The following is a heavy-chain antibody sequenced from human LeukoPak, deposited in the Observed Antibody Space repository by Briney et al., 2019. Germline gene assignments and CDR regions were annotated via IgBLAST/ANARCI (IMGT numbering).Heavy chain of an antibody. J-gene: IGHJ4*02. Sequence: PSETLSLTCTVSGGSISSGGYYWSWIRQPPGKGLEWIGYIYHSGSTYYNPSLKSRVTISMDTSKNQFSLRLSSVTAADTAVYYCARRGSSFFDYWGQGILVTVSS. V-gene: IGHV4-30-2*03. D-gene: IGHD6-13*01. CDR2: IYHSGST. CDR3: ARRGSSFFDY. CDR1: GGSISSGGYY.